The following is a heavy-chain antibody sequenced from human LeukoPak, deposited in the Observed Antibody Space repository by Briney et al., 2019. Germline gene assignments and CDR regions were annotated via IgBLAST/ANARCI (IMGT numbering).Heavy chain of an antibody. D-gene: IGHD6-19*01. CDR3: ARNSSGHYFDY. J-gene: IGHJ4*02. CDR1: GYSIISDYY. CDR2: IYHSGST. Sequence: SETLSLTCAVSGYSIISDYYWGWIRPTPGKGLEWIGSIYHSGSTHYNPSLKSRVTMSVDTSKNQFSLKLSSVTAADGAVYYCARNSSGHYFDYWGQGTLVTVSS. V-gene: IGHV4-38-2*01.